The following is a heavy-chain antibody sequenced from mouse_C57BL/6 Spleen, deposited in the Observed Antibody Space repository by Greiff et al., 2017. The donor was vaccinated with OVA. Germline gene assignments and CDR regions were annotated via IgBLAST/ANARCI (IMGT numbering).Heavy chain of an antibody. V-gene: IGHV1-64*01. CDR2: IHPNSGST. CDR3: ARRGYYAMDY. CDR1: GYTFTSYW. J-gene: IGHJ4*01. Sequence: QVQLLQPGAELVKPGASVKLSCKASGYTFTSYWMHWVKQRPGQGLEWIGMIHPNSGSTNYNEKFKSKATLTVDKSSSTAYMQLSSLTSEDSAVYYCARRGYYAMDYWGQGTSVTVSS.